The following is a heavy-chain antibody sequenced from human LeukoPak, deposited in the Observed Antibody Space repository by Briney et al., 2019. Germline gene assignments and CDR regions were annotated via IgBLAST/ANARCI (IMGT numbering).Heavy chain of an antibody. CDR3: AKGGSNNWSFDN. V-gene: IGHV3-30-3*01. CDR2: ISYDGSQK. D-gene: IGHD1-1*01. CDR1: GFTFSDFT. J-gene: IGHJ4*02. Sequence: GGSLRLSCAASGFTFSDFTMHWVRQAPGKGLEWVAVISYDGSQKYCADSVKGRHTISRDNSRNTLYLQMNSLRPEDTAVYYCAKGGSNNWSFDNWGQGTLVTVSS.